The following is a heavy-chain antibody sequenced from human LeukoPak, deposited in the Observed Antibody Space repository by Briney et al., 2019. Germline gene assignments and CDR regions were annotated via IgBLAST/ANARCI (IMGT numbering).Heavy chain of an antibody. D-gene: IGHD3-3*01. V-gene: IGHV3-30*04. CDR3: ARDISACYSFDF. CDR1: RFTLSSHG. J-gene: IGHJ4*02. CDR2: ISYDGSEK. Sequence: GGSLTLSCEASRFTLSSHGVRWVRQAPGTGPEWVALISYDGSEKYYAESVTGRFTLSRDNSQNTLVLLMNNLRAEDTAVYYCARDISACYSFDFWGQGTLVTVSS.